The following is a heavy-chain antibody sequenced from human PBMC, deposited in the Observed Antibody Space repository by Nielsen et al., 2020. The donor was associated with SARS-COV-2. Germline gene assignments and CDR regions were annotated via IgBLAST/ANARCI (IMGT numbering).Heavy chain of an antibody. CDR2: IYYSGST. Sequence: SETLSLTCTVSGGSISSGGYYWTWIRQHPGKGLECIGYIYYSGSTYYNPSLKSRVTISVDTSKNQFSLKLSSVTAADTAVYYCARGVFVVVVPAAPINWFDPWGQGTLVTVSS. V-gene: IGHV4-31*03. CDR3: ARGVFVVVVPAAPINWFDP. J-gene: IGHJ5*02. CDR1: GGSISSGGYY. D-gene: IGHD2-2*01.